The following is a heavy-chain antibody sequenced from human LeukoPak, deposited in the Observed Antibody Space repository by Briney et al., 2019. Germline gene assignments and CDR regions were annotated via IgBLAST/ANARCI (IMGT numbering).Heavy chain of an antibody. J-gene: IGHJ4*02. V-gene: IGHV3-33*06. CDR1: GFTFSSYG. CDR2: IWYDGSNK. Sequence: AGGSLRLSCAASGFTFSSYGMHWVRQAPGKGLEWVAVIWYDGSNKYYADSVKGRFTISRDNSKNTLYLQMNSLRAEDTAVYYCAKDSQYYDFWSGYYTVRYFDYWGQGTLVTVSS. D-gene: IGHD3-3*01. CDR3: AKDSQYYDFWSGYYTVRYFDY.